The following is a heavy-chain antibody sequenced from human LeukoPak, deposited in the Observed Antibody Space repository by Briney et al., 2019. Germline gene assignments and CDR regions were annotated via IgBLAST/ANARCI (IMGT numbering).Heavy chain of an antibody. Sequence: GVSVKVSCKASGYTFTSYGISWVRQAPGQGLEWMGWISAYNGNTHYAQKLQGRVTMTTDTSTSTAYMELRSLRSDDTAVYYCARDRGDYVWGSYRYGDFDYWGQGTLVTVSS. CDR1: GYTFTSYG. D-gene: IGHD3-16*02. CDR3: ARDRGDYVWGSYRYGDFDY. J-gene: IGHJ4*02. CDR2: ISAYNGNT. V-gene: IGHV1-18*01.